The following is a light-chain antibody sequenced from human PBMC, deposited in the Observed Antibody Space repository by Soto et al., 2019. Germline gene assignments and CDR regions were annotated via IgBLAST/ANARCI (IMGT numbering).Light chain of an antibody. J-gene: IGKJ4*01. CDR3: QQVHSFPLT. Sequence: DIQMTQSPSSVSASVGDRVTTTCRASQGISNWLAWYQQKPGKAPNLLIYTASTLESGVPSRFSGSGSGTDFTLTINNLQPEDFATYFCQQVHSFPLTFGGGTKVEIK. CDR1: QGISNW. V-gene: IGKV1D-12*01. CDR2: TAS.